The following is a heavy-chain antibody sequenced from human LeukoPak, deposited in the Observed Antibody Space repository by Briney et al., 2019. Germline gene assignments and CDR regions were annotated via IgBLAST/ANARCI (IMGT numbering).Heavy chain of an antibody. CDR1: GFTFSSYG. V-gene: IGHV3-33*06. CDR2: IWYDGSNK. J-gene: IGHJ4*02. Sequence: GRSLRLSCAASGFTFSSYGMHWVRQAPGKGLEWVAVIWYDGSNKYYADSVKGRFTISRDNSKNTLYLQMNSLRAEDTAVYYCAKVHAGASSSWYDFIDYWGQGTLVTVSS. D-gene: IGHD6-13*01. CDR3: AKVHAGASSSWYDFIDY.